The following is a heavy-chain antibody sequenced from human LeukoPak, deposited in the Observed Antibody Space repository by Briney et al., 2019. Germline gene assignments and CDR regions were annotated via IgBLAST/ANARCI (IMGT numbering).Heavy chain of an antibody. CDR3: AKDESSGWPVDDAFDI. Sequence: GGSLRLSCAASGFTFSSYAMSWVRQAPGKGLEWVSAISGSGGSSYYADSVKGRFTISRDNSKNTLYLQMNSLRAEDTAVYYCAKDESSGWPVDDAFDIWGQGTMVTVSS. CDR1: GFTFSSYA. CDR2: ISGSGGSS. J-gene: IGHJ3*02. D-gene: IGHD6-19*01. V-gene: IGHV3-23*01.